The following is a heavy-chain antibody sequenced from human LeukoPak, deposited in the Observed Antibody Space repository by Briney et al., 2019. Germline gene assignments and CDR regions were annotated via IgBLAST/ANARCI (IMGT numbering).Heavy chain of an antibody. J-gene: IGHJ6*02. CDR3: ARGNRGNYYYGMDV. V-gene: IGHV3-64*02. CDR1: GFTFSSYA. CDR2: ISSYGDST. Sequence: PGGSLRLSCAASGFTFSSYAMHGVRQAPGKGLEYVSAISSYGDSTYYADSVKGRFTISRDNSKKTLYLEMGSLRAEDMAVYYCARGNRGNYYYGMDVWGQGTTVTVSS.